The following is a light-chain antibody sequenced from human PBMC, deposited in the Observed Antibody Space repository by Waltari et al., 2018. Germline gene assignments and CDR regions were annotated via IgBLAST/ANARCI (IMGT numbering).Light chain of an antibody. CDR2: TAS. J-gene: IGKJ3*01. V-gene: IGKV1-39*01. CDR1: QSISTF. Sequence: DIQMTQSPSSLSASVGDRVTITCRASQSISTFLNWYQQKPGKAPNLLIYTASILQSGVPSRFSGSGFGTDFTLTISSLQPEDFATYYCQQSYITGTFGPGTKVDLK. CDR3: QQSYITGT.